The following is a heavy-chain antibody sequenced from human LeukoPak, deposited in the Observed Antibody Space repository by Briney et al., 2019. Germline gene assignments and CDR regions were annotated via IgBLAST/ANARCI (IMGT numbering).Heavy chain of an antibody. V-gene: IGHV3-23*01. CDR1: GFTFSDFA. CDR2: ISGSGGST. J-gene: IGHJ3*02. Sequence: GALRLSCVASGFTFSDFAMSWVRQAPGKGLEWVSAISGSGGSTYYADSVKGRFTISRDNSKNTLYLQMNSLRAEDTAVYYCVKRFEWELLNAFDIWGQGTMVTVSS. CDR3: VKRFEWELLNAFDI. D-gene: IGHD1-26*01.